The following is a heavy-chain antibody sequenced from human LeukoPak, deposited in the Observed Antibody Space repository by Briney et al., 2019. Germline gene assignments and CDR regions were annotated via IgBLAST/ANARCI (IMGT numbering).Heavy chain of an antibody. CDR1: GGSFSGYY. CDR2: INHSGST. D-gene: IGHD1-26*01. Sequence: SETLSLTCAVYGGSFSGYYWSWIRQPPGKGLEWIGEINHSGSTNYNPSLKSRVTISVDTSKNQFSLKLSSVTAADTAVYYCARLSGSNDYWVQGTLVTVSS. V-gene: IGHV4-34*01. CDR3: ARLSGSNDY. J-gene: IGHJ4*02.